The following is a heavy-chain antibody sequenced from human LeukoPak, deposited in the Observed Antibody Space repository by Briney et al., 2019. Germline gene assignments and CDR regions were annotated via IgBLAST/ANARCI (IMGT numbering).Heavy chain of an antibody. J-gene: IGHJ4*02. CDR3: ARDLLGVGATIAFYYFDY. CDR2: IYHSGST. D-gene: IGHD1-26*01. V-gene: IGHV4-38-2*02. CDR1: GYSISSGYY. Sequence: SETLSPTCTVSGYSISSGYYWGWIRQPPGKGLEWIGSIYHSGSTYYNPSLKSRVTISVDTSKNQFSLKLSSVTAADTAVYYCARDLLGVGATIAFYYFDYWGQGTLVTVSS.